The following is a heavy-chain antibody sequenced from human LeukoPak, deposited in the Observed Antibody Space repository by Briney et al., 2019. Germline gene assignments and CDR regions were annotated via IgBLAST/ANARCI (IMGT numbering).Heavy chain of an antibody. CDR3: ARTGRYYYYYMDV. Sequence: GESLKISCKGSGYNFTSYWIGWVRQMPGKGLEWMGIIYPGDSDTRYSPSFQGQVTISADKSISTAYLQWSSLKASDTAMYYCARTGRYYYYYMDVWGEGTTVTASS. V-gene: IGHV5-51*01. CDR2: IYPGDSDT. CDR1: GYNFTSYW. D-gene: IGHD3-10*01. J-gene: IGHJ6*03.